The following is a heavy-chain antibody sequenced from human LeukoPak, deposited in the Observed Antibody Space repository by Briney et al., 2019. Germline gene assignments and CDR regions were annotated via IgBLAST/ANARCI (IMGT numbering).Heavy chain of an antibody. V-gene: IGHV3-48*01. CDR3: ARSAVRGVACDY. J-gene: IGHJ4*02. D-gene: IGHD3-10*01. Sequence: GSLRLSRTASGFTFSGFSMHWVRQAPGKGLEWLSYISTSSRSTYYADSVKGRFTISRDNAKNTLFLDMHSLRPGDSAVYYCARSAVRGVACDYWGQGTLLTVSS. CDR1: GFTFSGFS. CDR2: ISTSSRST.